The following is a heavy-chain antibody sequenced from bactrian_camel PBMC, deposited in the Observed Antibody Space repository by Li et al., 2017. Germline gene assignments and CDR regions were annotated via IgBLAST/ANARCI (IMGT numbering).Heavy chain of an antibody. J-gene: IGHJ4*01. CDR2: ISSYGPA. CDR1: GYIFSSCG. D-gene: IGHD6*01. Sequence: HVQLVESGGGSVQAGESLKLSCESSGYIFSSCGWAWYRQAPGKEREWVAKISSYGPAKYTDSVKGRFTISKDNAKPIVYLQMNNLKPEDSGTYYCAAGEDTVVAGDLRCALPDHVNWGQGTQVTVS. CDR3: AAGEDTVVAGDLRCALPDHVN. V-gene: IGHV3S53*01.